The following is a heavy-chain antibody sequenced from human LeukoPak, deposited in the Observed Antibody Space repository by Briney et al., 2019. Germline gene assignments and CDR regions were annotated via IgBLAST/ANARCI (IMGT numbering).Heavy chain of an antibody. CDR1: RYFISSGYY. V-gene: IGHV4-38-2*02. D-gene: IGHD3-10*01. CDR2: IYHSGST. J-gene: IGHJ4*02. Sequence: SETLSLTCAVSRYFISSGYYWGWIGQPPGKGLEWIGSIYHSGSTYYNPSLKSRVTISVDTSKNQFSLKLSSVTVADTAVYYCARDSLGPVLLWFGELGYWGQGTLVTVSS. CDR3: ARDSLGPVLLWFGELGY.